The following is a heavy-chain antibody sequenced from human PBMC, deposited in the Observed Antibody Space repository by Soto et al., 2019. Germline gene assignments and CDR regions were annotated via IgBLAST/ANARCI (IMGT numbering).Heavy chain of an antibody. CDR3: AKATATGGGAFDI. Sequence: GGSLRLSCAASGFICSSYDMSWVRQAPGKGLEWVSTILVDGRTFYVDSVKGRFTISRDSSQDTVYLQMNSLTAGDTALYYCAKATATGGGAFDICGQGTTVTVSS. J-gene: IGHJ3*02. V-gene: IGHV3-23*01. CDR1: GFICSSYD. CDR2: ILVDGRT. D-gene: IGHD2-8*02.